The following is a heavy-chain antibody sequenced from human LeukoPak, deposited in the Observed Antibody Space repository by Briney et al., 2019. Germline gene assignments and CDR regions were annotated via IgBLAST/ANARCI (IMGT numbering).Heavy chain of an antibody. Sequence: GGSLSLSCVASGFSFSDYSMNWVRQAPGKGLEWVSSINSRSNDIYYADSVKGRFTISRDNAKNSLYLQMNSLRAEDTAVYYCAREGRAYRYSSSWYPTPSWFDPWGQGTLVTVSS. CDR2: INSRSNDI. CDR1: GFSFSDYS. CDR3: AREGRAYRYSSSWYPTPSWFDP. J-gene: IGHJ5*02. V-gene: IGHV3-21*06. D-gene: IGHD6-13*01.